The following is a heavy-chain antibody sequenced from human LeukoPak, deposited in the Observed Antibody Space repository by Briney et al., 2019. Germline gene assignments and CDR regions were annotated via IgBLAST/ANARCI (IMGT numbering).Heavy chain of an antibody. D-gene: IGHD3-16*01. V-gene: IGHV3-23*01. CDR2: ISGRGGNT. CDR1: GFSFSIYR. J-gene: IGHJ4*02. Sequence: GGSLRLSCESSGFSFSIYRMSWVRQAPGKGLDGVSGISGRGGNTYYAEALTGRFTVSRDNSKKTMYLQMNSLRAEDKALSYCAKGGLRGGTYNDDFWGQGTLVTVSS. CDR3: AKGGLRGGTYNDDF.